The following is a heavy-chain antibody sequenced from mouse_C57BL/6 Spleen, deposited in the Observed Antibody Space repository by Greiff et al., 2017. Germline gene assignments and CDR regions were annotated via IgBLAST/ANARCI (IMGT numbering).Heavy chain of an antibody. CDR3: TRDYPFAY. D-gene: IGHD5-5*01. CDR2: ISSGGDYI. Sequence: EVKLVESGAGLVKPGGSLKLSCAASGFTFSSYAMSWVRQTPEKRLEWVAYISSGGDYIYYADTVKGRFTISRDNARHTLYLQMISLKSADTALYSCTRDYPFAYWGQGTLVTVSA. V-gene: IGHV5-9-1*02. CDR1: GFTFSSYA. J-gene: IGHJ3*01.